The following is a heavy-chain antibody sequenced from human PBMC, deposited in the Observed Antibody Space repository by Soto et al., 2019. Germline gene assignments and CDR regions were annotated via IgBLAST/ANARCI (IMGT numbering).Heavy chain of an antibody. Sequence: EVQLLESGGGLVQPGGSLRLSCAASGFTFSSYAMNWVRQAPGKGLERVSVIGGSGGTTYHADSVKGRFTISRDNSKNTLYLQMNSLRDEDTAVYYCAKDPPGITWGQGTLVTVSS. CDR3: AKDPPGIT. D-gene: IGHD1-20*01. V-gene: IGHV3-23*01. J-gene: IGHJ5*02. CDR2: IGGSGGTT. CDR1: GFTFSSYA.